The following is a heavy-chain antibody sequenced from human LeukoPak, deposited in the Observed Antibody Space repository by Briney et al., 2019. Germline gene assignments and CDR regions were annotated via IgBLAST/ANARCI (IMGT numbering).Heavy chain of an antibody. V-gene: IGHV3-7*01. D-gene: IGHD5-18*01. J-gene: IGHJ4*02. CDR1: GFSFSIYC. CDR3: ARDPSRGYNYGYGDY. CDR2: INQDRSET. Sequence: GGSLRLSCASSGFSFSIYCMIWARQASGKALEWGAHINQDRSETYYVDSVKGRFTIARDNAKNSLYLQMNSLRAEDTAVYYCARDPSRGYNYGYGDYWGQGTLVIVS.